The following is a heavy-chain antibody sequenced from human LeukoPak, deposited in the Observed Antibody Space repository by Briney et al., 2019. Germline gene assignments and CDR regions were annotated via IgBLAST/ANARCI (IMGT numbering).Heavy chain of an antibody. J-gene: IGHJ3*02. CDR2: MNPNSGNT. CDR1: GYTFTSYD. Sequence: ASVKVSCKASGYTFTSYDINWVRQATGQGLEWMGWMNPNSGNTGYAQTFQGRVTITRNTSISTAYMELSSLRSEDTAVYYCARDRIRQGAFDIWGQGTMVTVSS. D-gene: IGHD3-3*02. V-gene: IGHV1-8*03. CDR3: ARDRIRQGAFDI.